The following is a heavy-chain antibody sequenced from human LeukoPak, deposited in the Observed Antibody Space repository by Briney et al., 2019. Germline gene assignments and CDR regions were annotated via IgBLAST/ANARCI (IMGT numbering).Heavy chain of an antibody. V-gene: IGHV1-18*01. CDR3: ARGHYQYGSDYMDV. Sequence: ASVKVSCKASGYTFTSYGISWVRQAPGQGLEWMGWISAYNGNTNYAQKLQGRVTMTTDTSTSTAYMELRSLRSEDTAVYYCARGHYQYGSDYMDVWGKGTTVTVSS. D-gene: IGHD3-10*01. CDR1: GYTFTSYG. J-gene: IGHJ6*03. CDR2: ISAYNGNT.